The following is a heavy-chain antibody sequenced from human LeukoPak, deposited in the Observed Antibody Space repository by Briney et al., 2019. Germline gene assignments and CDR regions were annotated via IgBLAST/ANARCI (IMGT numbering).Heavy chain of an antibody. CDR3: ARDLGPYYYDSSGYYYNLDY. V-gene: IGHV1-69*13. J-gene: IGHJ4*02. Sequence: VASVKVSCTASGGTFSSYAISWVRQAPGQGLEWMGGIIPIFGTANYAQKFQGRVTITADESTSTAYMELSSLRSEDTAVYYCARDLGPYYYDSSGYYYNLDYWGQGTLVTVSS. D-gene: IGHD3-22*01. CDR2: IIPIFGTA. CDR1: GGTFSSYA.